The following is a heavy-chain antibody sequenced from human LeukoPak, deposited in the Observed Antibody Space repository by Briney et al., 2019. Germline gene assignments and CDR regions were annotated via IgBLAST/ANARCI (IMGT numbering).Heavy chain of an antibody. Sequence: PGGSLRLSCAASGFTFSSYSMNWVRQAPGKGLEWVSYISSSSSTIYYAVSVKGRFTISRDNAKNSLYLQMNSLRAEDTAVYYCATVDGWELSYDDYWGQGTLVTVSS. CDR2: ISSSSSTI. CDR1: GFTFSSYS. V-gene: IGHV3-48*04. CDR3: ATVDGWELSYDDY. D-gene: IGHD1-26*01. J-gene: IGHJ4*02.